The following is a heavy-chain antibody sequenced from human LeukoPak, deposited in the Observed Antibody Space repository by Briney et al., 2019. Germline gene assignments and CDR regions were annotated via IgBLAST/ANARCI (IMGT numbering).Heavy chain of an antibody. CDR3: AREPQTQYSYGYFDY. D-gene: IGHD5-18*01. Sequence: SCKVSGYTLTELSMHWVRQAPGKGLEWVAVMSYDGSNKYYADSVKGRFTISRDNSKNTLYLQMNSLRAEDTAVYYCAREPQTQYSYGYFDYWGQGTLVTVSS. CDR2: MSYDGSNK. J-gene: IGHJ4*02. CDR1: GYTLTELS. V-gene: IGHV3-30-3*01.